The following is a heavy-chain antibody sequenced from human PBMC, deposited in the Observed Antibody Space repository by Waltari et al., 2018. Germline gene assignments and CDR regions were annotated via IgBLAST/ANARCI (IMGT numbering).Heavy chain of an antibody. D-gene: IGHD3-22*01. CDR1: GFTFSRYW. J-gene: IGHJ6*03. CDR3: AREPSPDSSGYFYYYMDV. CDR2: INRDGSGT. V-gene: IGHV3-74*01. Sequence: EVQLVESGGGLVQPGGSLRLSCAASGFTFSRYWMHWVRRAPGKGLVWVSRINRDGSGTSYADSVKGRFTMSRDNAKNTLYLQLNSLRVEDTAVYYCAREPSPDSSGYFYYYMDVWGKGTTVTVAS.